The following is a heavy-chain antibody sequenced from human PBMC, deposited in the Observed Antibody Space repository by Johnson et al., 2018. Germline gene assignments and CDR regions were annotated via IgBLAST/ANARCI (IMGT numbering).Heavy chain of an antibody. J-gene: IGHJ6*03. V-gene: IGHV3-9*01. CDR3: AKDIRGPPDYYYYYYMDV. CDR2: ISWDSGNI. Sequence: VQLVESGGGLVQXGRSLRLSCAASGFTFDVYAMHWVRQVPGKGLEWVSGISWDSGNIAYADSVQGRFTISRDNAKNSLYLQMNILRAEDTALYYRAKDIRGPPDYYYYYYMDVWGKGTTVTVSS. CDR1: GFTFDVYA.